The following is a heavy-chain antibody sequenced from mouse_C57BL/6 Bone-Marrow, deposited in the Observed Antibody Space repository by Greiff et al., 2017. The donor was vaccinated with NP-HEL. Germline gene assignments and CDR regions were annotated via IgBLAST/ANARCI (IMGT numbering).Heavy chain of an antibody. D-gene: IGHD2-3*01. V-gene: IGHV1-69*01. Sequence: VQLQQPGAELVMPGASVKLSCKASGYTFTSYWMHWVKQRPGQGLEWIGEIDPSDSYTNYNQKFKGKSTLTVDKSSSTAYMQLSSLPSEDSAVYYCAFDGYYDTWYFDVWGTGTTLTVSS. CDR1: GYTFTSYW. J-gene: IGHJ1*03. CDR2: IDPSDSYT. CDR3: AFDGYYDTWYFDV.